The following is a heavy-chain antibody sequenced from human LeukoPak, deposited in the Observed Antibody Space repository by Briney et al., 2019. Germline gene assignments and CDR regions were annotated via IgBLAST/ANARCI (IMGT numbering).Heavy chain of an antibody. Sequence: ASVKVSCKASGYTFTGYYMHWVRQVPGQGLEWMGWINPNSGGTNYAQKFQGRVTMTRDTSISTAYMELSRLRSDDTAVYYCARDLRYYDFWSGYYTSLDYWGQGTLVTVSS. CDR3: ARDLRYYDFWSGYYTSLDY. CDR1: GYTFTGYY. V-gene: IGHV1-2*02. CDR2: INPNSGGT. J-gene: IGHJ4*02. D-gene: IGHD3-3*01.